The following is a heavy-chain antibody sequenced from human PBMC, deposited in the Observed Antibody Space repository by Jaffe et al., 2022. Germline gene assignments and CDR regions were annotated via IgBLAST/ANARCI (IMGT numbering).Heavy chain of an antibody. CDR1: GGSISSYY. D-gene: IGHD6-6*01. Sequence: QVQLQESGPGLVKPSETLSLTCTVSGGSISSYYWSWIRQPPGKGLEWIGYIYYSGSTNYNPSLKSRVTISVDTSKNQFSLKLSSVTAADTAVYYCARVVSSSSYYFDYWGQGTLVTVSS. J-gene: IGHJ4*02. CDR3: ARVVSSSSYYFDY. V-gene: IGHV4-59*01. CDR2: IYYSGST.